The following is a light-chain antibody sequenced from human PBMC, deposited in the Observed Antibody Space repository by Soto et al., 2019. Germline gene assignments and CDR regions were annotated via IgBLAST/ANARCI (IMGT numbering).Light chain of an antibody. CDR3: ATWDDTLNGVV. J-gene: IGLJ3*02. CDR1: ASNIGNNA. CDR2: YDD. Sequence: QPVLTQPPSVSEAPRQRVIITCSGSASNIGNNAVSWYQQLPGEAPKLLLYYDDLLSSGVSDRFSASKSGTSASLAISGLQSEDEADYYCATWDDTLNGVVFGEGTKLTVL. V-gene: IGLV1-36*01.